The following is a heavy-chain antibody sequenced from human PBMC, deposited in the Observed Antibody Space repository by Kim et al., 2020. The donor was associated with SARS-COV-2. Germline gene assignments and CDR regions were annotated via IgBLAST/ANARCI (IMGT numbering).Heavy chain of an antibody. CDR3: VKGAWLDD. CDR1: GFTFGTFD. Sequence: GGSLRLSCVASGFTFGTFDMSWVRQAPGKGLEWVSVVKRPDDSTYYTESVKGRFTVSRDSARNTLYLQMNSLRADDTAVYYCVKGAWLDDRGPGTLVTV. J-gene: IGHJ4*02. V-gene: IGHV3-23*01. CDR2: VKRPDDST. D-gene: IGHD5-12*01.